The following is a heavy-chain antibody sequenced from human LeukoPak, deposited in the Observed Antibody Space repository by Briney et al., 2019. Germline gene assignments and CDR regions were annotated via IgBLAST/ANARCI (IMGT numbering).Heavy chain of an antibody. Sequence: GGSLRLSCAASGFTFSSYEMNWVRQAPGKGLEWVSSISSSSSYIYYADSVKGRFTISRDNAKNSLYLQMNSLRAEDTAVYYCARERQLVMTAYFDYWGQGTLVTVSS. V-gene: IGHV3-21*01. CDR3: ARERQLVMTAYFDY. CDR1: GFTFSSYE. D-gene: IGHD6-6*01. CDR2: ISSSSSYI. J-gene: IGHJ4*02.